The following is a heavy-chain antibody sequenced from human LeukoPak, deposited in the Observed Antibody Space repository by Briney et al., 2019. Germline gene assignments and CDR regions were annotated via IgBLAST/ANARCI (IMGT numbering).Heavy chain of an antibody. V-gene: IGHV1-46*01. CDR3: ARATNFYYYYGMDV. D-gene: IGHD1-26*01. Sequence: GASVKVSCKASGYTFTSYYMHWVRQAPGQGLEWMGIINPSSGVTNYAQKFQGRVTMTRDTSTSTVYMELSSQTSDDTAVYYCARATNFYYYYGMDVWGQGTTVTVSS. CDR1: GYTFTSYY. CDR2: INPSSGVT. J-gene: IGHJ6*02.